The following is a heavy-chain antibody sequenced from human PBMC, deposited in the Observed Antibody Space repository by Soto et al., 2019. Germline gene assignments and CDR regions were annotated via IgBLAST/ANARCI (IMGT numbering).Heavy chain of an antibody. D-gene: IGHD6-19*01. CDR3: GRYTSGWIDY. Sequence: QVQLQESGPGLVKPSETLSLTCTVSGGSVSSFYWSWVRQPPEKGLEWIGYIYYSSSTNYNTSPWSRVTLSVATSKHLFSLKLTSVADADTSFYYCGRYTSGWIDYWGQGTLVTVSS. J-gene: IGHJ4*02. CDR2: IYYSSST. CDR1: GGSVSSFY. V-gene: IGHV4-59*02.